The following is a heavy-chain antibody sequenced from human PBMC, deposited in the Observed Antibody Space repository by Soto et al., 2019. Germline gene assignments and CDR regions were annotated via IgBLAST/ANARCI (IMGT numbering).Heavy chain of an antibody. CDR1: GGSISSYY. V-gene: IGHV4-59*01. CDR2: IYYSGST. D-gene: IGHD3-9*01. J-gene: IGHJ6*02. Sequence: PSETLSLTCTVSGGSISSYYWSWIRQPPGKGLEWIGYIYYSGSTNYNPSLKSRVTISVDTSKNQFSLKLSSVTAADTAVYYCARGDYDILTGYYYYGMDVWGQGTTVTVSS. CDR3: ARGDYDILTGYYYYGMDV.